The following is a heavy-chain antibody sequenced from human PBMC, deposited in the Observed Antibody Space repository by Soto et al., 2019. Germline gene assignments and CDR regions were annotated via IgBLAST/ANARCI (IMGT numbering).Heavy chain of an antibody. Sequence: PGESLKLSCKGSGYSFTSYWISWVRQMPGKGLEWMGRIDPSDSYTNYSPSFQGHVTISADKSISTAYLQWSSLKASDTAMYYCARQSLEDYYDSSGPYYYYGMDVWGQGTTVTVSS. CDR3: ARQSLEDYYDSSGPYYYYGMDV. CDR2: IDPSDSYT. J-gene: IGHJ6*02. D-gene: IGHD3-22*01. V-gene: IGHV5-10-1*01. CDR1: GYSFTSYW.